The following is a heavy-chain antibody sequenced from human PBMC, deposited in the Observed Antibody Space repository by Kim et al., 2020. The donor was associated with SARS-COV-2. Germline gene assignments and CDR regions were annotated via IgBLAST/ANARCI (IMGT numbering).Heavy chain of an antibody. CDR3: AKDRDILTGYPGCDAFDI. Sequence: GRFTISRDNSKNTLYLQMNSLRAEDTAVYYCAKDRDILTGYPGCDAFDIWGQGTMVTVSS. V-gene: IGHV3-23*01. J-gene: IGHJ3*02. D-gene: IGHD3-9*01.